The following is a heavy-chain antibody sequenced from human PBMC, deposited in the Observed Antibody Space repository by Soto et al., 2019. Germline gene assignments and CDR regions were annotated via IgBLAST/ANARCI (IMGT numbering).Heavy chain of an antibody. CDR2: IIPIFGTA. J-gene: IGHJ4*02. CDR3: ARVGRYTSGWYLDYFDY. CDR1: GGTFSSYA. V-gene: IGHV1-69*06. Sequence: SVKVSCKASGGTFSSYAISWVRQAPGQGLEWMGGIIPIFGTANYAQKFQGRVTITADKSTSTAYMELSSLRSEDTAVYYCARVGRYTSGWYLDYFDYWGQGTVVTVSS. D-gene: IGHD6-19*01.